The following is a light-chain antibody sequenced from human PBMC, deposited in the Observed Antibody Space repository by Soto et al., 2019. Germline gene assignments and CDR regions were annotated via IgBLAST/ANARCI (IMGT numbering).Light chain of an antibody. CDR2: VAS. CDR3: PQHKSYPYT. V-gene: IGKV1-17*01. Sequence: DIQMTQSPSSLSAGDRVNITCRASQGVRNDLGWYQQKPGKAPQRLIYVASILQSGVPSRFSGSGSGTEFPLTISSLEPEDFATYYCPQHKSYPYTFGQGTKVDIK. CDR1: QGVRND. J-gene: IGKJ2*01.